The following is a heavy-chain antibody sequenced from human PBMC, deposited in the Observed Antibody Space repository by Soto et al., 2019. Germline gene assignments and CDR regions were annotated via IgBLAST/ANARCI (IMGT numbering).Heavy chain of an antibody. D-gene: IGHD3-16*01. CDR2: INPSSGST. CDR1: GYSFTRYY. J-gene: IGHJ6*04. Sequence: QVQLVQSGAEVTKPGASVKVSCKASGYSFTRYYMHWVRQAPGQGLEWMGIINPSSGSTNYAQKFQGGFIMTRDMSTNTVYMEMSSLGSEDTAVYYCARDRVYVVHYYYGMDVWGKGTTVTVSS. CDR3: ARDRVYVVHYYYGMDV. V-gene: IGHV1-46*01.